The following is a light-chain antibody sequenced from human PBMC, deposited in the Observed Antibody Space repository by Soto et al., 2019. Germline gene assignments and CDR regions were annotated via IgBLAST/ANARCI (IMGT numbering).Light chain of an antibody. V-gene: IGLV2-8*01. J-gene: IGLJ2*01. CDR2: EVS. CDR1: SSDVGGYNY. Sequence: QSALTQPPSASGSPGQSVTISCTGTSSDVGGYNYVSWYQQHPGKAPKLMIYEVSKRPSGVPDRFSGSKSDNTASLTVSGLQAEDEADYYGSSYACRNNVGFGGVTE. CDR3: SSYACRNNVG.